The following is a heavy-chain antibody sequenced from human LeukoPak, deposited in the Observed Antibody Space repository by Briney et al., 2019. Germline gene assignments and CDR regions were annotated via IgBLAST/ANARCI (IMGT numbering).Heavy chain of an antibody. CDR2: IYYSGST. D-gene: IGHD1-26*01. CDR1: GGSISSYY. V-gene: IGHV4-59*12. J-gene: IGHJ4*01. Sequence: PSETLSLTCTVSGGSISSYYWSWIRQPPGKGLEWIGYIYYSGSTNYNPSLKSRVTISVDTSKNQFSLKLSSVTAADTAVYYCVRMGGSYFQAYWGHGTLVTVSS. CDR3: VRMGGSYFQAY.